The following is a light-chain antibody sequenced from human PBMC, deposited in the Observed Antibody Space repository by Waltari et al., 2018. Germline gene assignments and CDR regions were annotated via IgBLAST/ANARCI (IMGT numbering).Light chain of an antibody. CDR2: GAS. J-gene: IGKJ1*01. CDR3: QQYGSSPHWT. V-gene: IGKV3-20*01. Sequence: EIVLTQSPGTLSLSPGERATLSCRASQSVSNSYLAWYQQKPGQAPRLLSYGASSRATGIPDRFSGSGSGTDFTLTISRLEPEDFAVYYCQQYGSSPHWTFGQGTKVEIK. CDR1: QSVSNSY.